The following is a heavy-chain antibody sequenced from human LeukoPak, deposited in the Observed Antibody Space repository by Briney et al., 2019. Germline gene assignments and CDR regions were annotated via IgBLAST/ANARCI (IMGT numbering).Heavy chain of an antibody. J-gene: IGHJ4*02. CDR1: GFTFDDYA. Sequence: GGSLRLSCAASGFTFDDYAMHWVRQAPGKGLEWVSGISWNSGSIGYADSVKGRFTISRDNAKNYLYLQMNRLRAEDTALYYCAKDFYDSSGFSFDYWGQGTLVTVSS. CDR2: ISWNSGSI. CDR3: AKDFYDSSGFSFDY. V-gene: IGHV3-9*01. D-gene: IGHD3-22*01.